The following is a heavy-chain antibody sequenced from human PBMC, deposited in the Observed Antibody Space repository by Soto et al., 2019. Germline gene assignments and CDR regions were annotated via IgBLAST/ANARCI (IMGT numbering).Heavy chain of an antibody. V-gene: IGHV3-74*03. J-gene: IGHJ4*02. D-gene: IGHD3-10*01. CDR3: ARGFRRSKVRGLFNQGGLDY. CDR1: GFTLSKYW. CDR2: VTGEGTSA. Sequence: SGGSLRLSCAVSGFTLSKYWIHWVRQAPGKGLVWLLRVTGEGTSATYADSVKGRFTISRDTANDTLFLQMNGLRDEDTAMYFCARGFRRSKVRGLFNQGGLDYGGQGTLVTVSS.